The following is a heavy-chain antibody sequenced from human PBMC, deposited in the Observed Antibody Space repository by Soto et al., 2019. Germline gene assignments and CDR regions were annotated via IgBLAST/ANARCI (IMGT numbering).Heavy chain of an antibody. Sequence: QVQLVQSGAEVKKPGSSVKVSCKASGGTFSSYAISWVRQAPGQGLEWMGGIIPIFGTANYGQKFQGRVTITADEATSTAKMKLSGLRSEDTAVYACRRDFRCTTGVCDTPPVDPWGQGTLVTVSS. D-gene: IGHD2-8*01. CDR3: RRDFRCTTGVCDTPPVDP. CDR2: IIPIFGTA. V-gene: IGHV1-69*12. CDR1: GGTFSSYA. J-gene: IGHJ5*02.